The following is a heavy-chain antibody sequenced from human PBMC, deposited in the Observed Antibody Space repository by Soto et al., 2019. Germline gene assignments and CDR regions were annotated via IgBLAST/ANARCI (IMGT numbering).Heavy chain of an antibody. V-gene: IGHV4-39*01. D-gene: IGHD4-17*01. CDR3: ARQFSVYGDYGRYFDF. J-gene: IGHJ4*02. Sequence: QLQLQESGPGLVKPSETLSLTCTVSGGSISSSGYYWGWIRQPPGKGLEWIGTIYYSGSTYYNPSLKSRVTISVDTSKNQCSRKLSSVTAADTAVYYGARQFSVYGDYGRYFDFWGQGTLVTVSS. CDR1: GGSISSSGYY. CDR2: IYYSGST.